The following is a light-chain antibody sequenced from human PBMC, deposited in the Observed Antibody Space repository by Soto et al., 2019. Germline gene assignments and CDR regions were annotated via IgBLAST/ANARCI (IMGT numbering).Light chain of an antibody. Sequence: QAVVAQPPSVSGAPGQRVTISCTGSSSNIGAGYNVHWYQQLPRTAPKLLIYDNTNRPSGVPDRFSGCKSGTSDSLAITGLQTEDEADYYCQSYDSSLSAEVFGGGTKLTVL. V-gene: IGLV1-40*01. CDR1: SSNIGAGYN. CDR3: QSYDSSLSAEV. J-gene: IGLJ2*01. CDR2: DNT.